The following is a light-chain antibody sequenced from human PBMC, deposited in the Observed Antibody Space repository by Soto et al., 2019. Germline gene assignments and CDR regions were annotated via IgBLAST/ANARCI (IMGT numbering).Light chain of an antibody. CDR1: SSDVGAFDY. J-gene: IGLJ1*01. V-gene: IGLV2-8*01. Sequence: QSALTQPLSASGSPGQSVTISCTGTSSDVGAFDYVSWYQQYPGEAPKFLIYDVNKRPSGVPDRFSGSKSDNTASLTVSGLQAEDEADFYCSSYAGNNIFVFGTGTKVNVL. CDR2: DVN. CDR3: SSYAGNNIFV.